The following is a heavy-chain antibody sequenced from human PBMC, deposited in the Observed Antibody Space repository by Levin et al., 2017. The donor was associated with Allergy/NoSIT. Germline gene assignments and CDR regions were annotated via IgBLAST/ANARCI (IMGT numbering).Heavy chain of an antibody. J-gene: IGHJ3*02. CDR3: ARDSGVGYSYANGALDI. Sequence: PSETLSLTCGISGDSVSSSTAAWNWLRLSPSRGLEWLGRTYYRSEWNHDYAVSVKSRITINPDTTRNQVSLLLSSVTPDDTAVYYCARDSGVGYSYANGALDIWGQGTMVTVSS. D-gene: IGHD3-16*01. CDR2: TYYRSEWNH. CDR1: GDSVSSSTAA. V-gene: IGHV6-1*01.